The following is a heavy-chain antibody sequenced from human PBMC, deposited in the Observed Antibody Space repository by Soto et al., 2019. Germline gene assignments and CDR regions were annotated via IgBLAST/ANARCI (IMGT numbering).Heavy chain of an antibody. CDR1: GYSISSGYY. Sequence: KPSETLSLTCGVSGYSISSGYYWGWIRQPPGKGLEWIGSIYHRGSIYYNPPLKSRVTISVDTSKNQFSLKLSSVIAADTAVYYCAKISYSSSERDYWDQGTLVTVSS. CDR3: AKISYSSSERDY. V-gene: IGHV4-38-2*01. D-gene: IGHD6-6*01. J-gene: IGHJ4*02. CDR2: IYHRGSI.